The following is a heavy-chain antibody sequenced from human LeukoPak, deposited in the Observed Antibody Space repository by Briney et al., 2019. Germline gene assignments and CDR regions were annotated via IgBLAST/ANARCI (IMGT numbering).Heavy chain of an antibody. J-gene: IGHJ4*02. CDR1: GGSFSGYY. CDR3: ATGRVSGYSSSWYVY. V-gene: IGHV4-34*01. D-gene: IGHD6-13*01. Sequence: SETLSLTCAVYGGSFSGYYWSWIRQPPGKGLEWIGEINHSGSTNYNPSLKSRVTISVDTSKNQFSLKLSSVTAADTAVYYCATGRVSGYSSSWYVYWGQGTLVTVSS. CDR2: INHSGST.